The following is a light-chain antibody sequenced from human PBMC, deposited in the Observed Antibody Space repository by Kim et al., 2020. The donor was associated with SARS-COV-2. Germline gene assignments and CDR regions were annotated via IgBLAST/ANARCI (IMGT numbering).Light chain of an antibody. V-gene: IGKV3-11*01. Sequence: PGEGATLSCSASHSIGISLAWYQQQRGQAPRLLIYDAAIRATGIPDRFSFSGSGSDFTLTIGGLGPQDFGVDVCQQHSNWPPAPSFGGGTKVDIK. CDR2: DAA. J-gene: IGKJ4*01. CDR3: QQHSNWPPAPS. CDR1: HSIGIS.